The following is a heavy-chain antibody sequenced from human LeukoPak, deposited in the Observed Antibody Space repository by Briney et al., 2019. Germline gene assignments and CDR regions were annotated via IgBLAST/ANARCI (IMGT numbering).Heavy chain of an antibody. V-gene: IGHV3-66*01. J-gene: IGHJ4*02. Sequence: PGGSLRLSCAASEFSVGSNYMTWVRQAPGKGLEWVSLIYSGGSTYYADSVKGRFTISRDNSKNTLYLQMNSLRAEDTAVYYCARLGSSSFDWGQGTLVTVSS. D-gene: IGHD6-6*01. CDR2: IYSGGST. CDR1: EFSVGSNY. CDR3: ARLGSSSFD.